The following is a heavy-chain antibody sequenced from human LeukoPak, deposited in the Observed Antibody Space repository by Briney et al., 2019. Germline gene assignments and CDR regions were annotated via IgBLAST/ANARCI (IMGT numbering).Heavy chain of an antibody. D-gene: IGHD3-10*01. CDR3: ARHYYGSGSFDY. CDR1: GFSLSTSGMC. Sequence: QTHSLTCTFSGFSLSTSGMCVTWIRQPPGKALEWLARIDWDDDKYYSTSLKTRLTISKDTSKNQVVLTMTNMDPVDTATYFCARHYYGSGSFDYWGQGTLVTVSS. V-gene: IGHV2-70*11. J-gene: IGHJ4*02. CDR2: IDWDDDK.